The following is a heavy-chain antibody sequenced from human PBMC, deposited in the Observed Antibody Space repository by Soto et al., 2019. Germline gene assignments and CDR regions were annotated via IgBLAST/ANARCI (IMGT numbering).Heavy chain of an antibody. Sequence: VGSLRLACVGSGFTVRNYGMHWVGQPPGKGLEWVALISDDGDKRYYADSVRGRLIISRDNSKNTLSLQMNSLRVDDTAVYYCARGGQYQQPYQFDFWGQGTLVTVSS. D-gene: IGHD2-2*01. CDR3: ARGGQYQQPYQFDF. CDR2: ISDDGDKR. V-gene: IGHV3-33*08. CDR1: GFTVRNYG. J-gene: IGHJ4*02.